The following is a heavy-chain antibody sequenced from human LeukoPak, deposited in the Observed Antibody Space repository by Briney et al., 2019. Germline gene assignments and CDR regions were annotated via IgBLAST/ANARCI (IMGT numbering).Heavy chain of an antibody. CDR2: INWNGGST. V-gene: IGHV3-20*04. CDR3: ARDKIDGAFDY. D-gene: IGHD4-17*01. Sequence: GGSLRLSCAASGFTVSSNYMSWVRQAPGKGLEWVSGINWNGGSTGYADSVKGRFTISRDNAKNSLYLQMNSLRAEDTALYYCARDKIDGAFDYWGQGTLVTVSS. CDR1: GFTVSSNY. J-gene: IGHJ4*02.